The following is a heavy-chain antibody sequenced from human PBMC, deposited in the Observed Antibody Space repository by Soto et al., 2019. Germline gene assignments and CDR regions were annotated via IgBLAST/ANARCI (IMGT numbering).Heavy chain of an antibody. J-gene: IGHJ4*02. CDR2: ISHDEGNK. Sequence: QVLLVESGGGVVQPGGSLRLSCAASGFTFSTYPMHWVRQAPGKGLEWVAVISHDEGNKYYGDSMKGRFTISRDNSENTLYLQMNSLRGDDTAVYYCARGASDFWGGYPEIHFFDSWGQGTLVTVSS. D-gene: IGHD3-3*01. V-gene: IGHV3-30-3*01. CDR1: GFTFSTYP. CDR3: ARGASDFWGGYPEIHFFDS.